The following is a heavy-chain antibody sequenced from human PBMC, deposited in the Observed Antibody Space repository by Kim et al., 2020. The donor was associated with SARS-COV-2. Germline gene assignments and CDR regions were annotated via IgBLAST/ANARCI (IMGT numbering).Heavy chain of an antibody. Sequence: SETLSLTCTVSGASISDSNYYWGWIRQSPGKGLEWIGSIYYSGTTFYNPSLKGRVTLSIDTPNNQFSLRWPSVTAADTAIYYCARLHGPWRIGMKTPGSGVFLWGHGTLLTVSP. D-gene: IGHD2-15*01. V-gene: IGHV4-39*07. CDR1: GASISDSNYY. CDR3: ARLHGPWRIGMKTPGSGVFL. CDR2: IYYSGTT. J-gene: IGHJ4*01.